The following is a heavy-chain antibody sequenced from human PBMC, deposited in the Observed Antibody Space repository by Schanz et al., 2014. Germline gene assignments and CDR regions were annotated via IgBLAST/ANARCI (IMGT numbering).Heavy chain of an antibody. CDR1: GFTFSTYA. J-gene: IGHJ6*03. CDR2: LTGSGGGT. D-gene: IGHD6-19*01. CDR3: ARDHQWLARYYMDV. V-gene: IGHV3-23*01. Sequence: EVKLLESGGHLVQPGGSLRLSCVASGFTFSTYAMSWVRQAPGKGPEWVSSLTGSGGGTYYADSVRGRFAISRDNSKNTLYLQMNSLRAEDTAAYYCARDHQWLARYYMDVWGKGTTVIVSS.